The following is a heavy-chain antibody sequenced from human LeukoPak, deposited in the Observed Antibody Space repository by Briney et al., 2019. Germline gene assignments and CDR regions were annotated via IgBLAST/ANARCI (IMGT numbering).Heavy chain of an antibody. J-gene: IGHJ4*02. CDR2: ISHSGST. CDR1: GASISSYY. CDR3: ARSSSGNYYND. Sequence: PSETLSLTCTVSGASISSYYWSWIRQPPGKGLEWIGYISHSGSTDYKSSLKSRVTISRDTSKNQFSLKLSSVTAADTAVYYCARSSSGNYYNDWGQGTLVTVSS. V-gene: IGHV4-59*08. D-gene: IGHD1-26*01.